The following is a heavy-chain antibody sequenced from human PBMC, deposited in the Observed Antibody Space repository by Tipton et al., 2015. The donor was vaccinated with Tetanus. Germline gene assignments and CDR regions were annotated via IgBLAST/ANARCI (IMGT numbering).Heavy chain of an antibody. Sequence: TLSLTCTVSGGSVRSGSYYWNWIRQPPGKGLEWIGYISYSGSTNSNYPLKSRITISQDTSKNQFSLKLTSVTAADTVVYYCARANYDFPKKGPFDSWGQGTLVIVSS. CDR2: ISYSGST. CDR1: GGSVRSGSYY. D-gene: IGHD3-3*01. V-gene: IGHV4-61*01. J-gene: IGHJ4*02. CDR3: ARANYDFPKKGPFDS.